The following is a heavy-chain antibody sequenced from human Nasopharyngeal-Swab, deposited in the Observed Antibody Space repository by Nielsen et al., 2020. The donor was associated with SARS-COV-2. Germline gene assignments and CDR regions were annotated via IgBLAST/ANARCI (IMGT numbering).Heavy chain of an antibody. J-gene: IGHJ6*03. CDR1: GFTFNSYS. V-gene: IGHV3-21*01. D-gene: IGHD1-26*01. Sequence: GGSLRLSCAGSGFTFNSYSMIWVRQVPGEGLEWVSSISGSGSYVYYADSVKGRFTISKDSAKNSLYLQMNSLRADDTAAYFCARIAGRGSIYYYYMDVWGTGTTVTVSS. CDR2: ISGSGSYV. CDR3: ARIAGRGSIYYYYMDV.